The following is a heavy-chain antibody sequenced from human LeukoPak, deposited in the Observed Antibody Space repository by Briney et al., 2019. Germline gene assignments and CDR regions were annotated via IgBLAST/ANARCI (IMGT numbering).Heavy chain of an antibody. CDR2: IYYSGST. Sequence: SETLSLTCTVSGGSISSGGYYWSWIRQPPGKGLEWIGYIYYSGSTNYNPSLKSRVTISVDTSKNQFSLKLSSVTAADTAVYYCARHGITTLNYYDSSGFLDAFDIWGQGTMVTVSS. J-gene: IGHJ3*02. CDR3: ARHGITTLNYYDSSGFLDAFDI. V-gene: IGHV4-61*08. D-gene: IGHD3-22*01. CDR1: GGSISSGGYY.